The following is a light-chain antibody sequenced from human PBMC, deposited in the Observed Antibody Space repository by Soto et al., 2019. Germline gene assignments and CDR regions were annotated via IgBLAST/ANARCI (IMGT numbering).Light chain of an antibody. V-gene: IGKV3-15*01. J-gene: IGKJ3*01. CDR1: QSVGSH. Sequence: EIVMTQSPATLSVSPGERATLSCRASQSVGSHLAWYQQRPGQAPRLLIYGASYRATGIPARFSGSGSGTDFTLTISSLQSEDFAVYYCQQYDNRPPFTFGPGTKVDIK. CDR3: QQYDNRPPFT. CDR2: GAS.